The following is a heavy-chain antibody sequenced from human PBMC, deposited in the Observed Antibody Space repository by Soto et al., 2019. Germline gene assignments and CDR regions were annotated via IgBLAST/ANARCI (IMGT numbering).Heavy chain of an antibody. V-gene: IGHV4-59*01. CDR2: IYYSGST. Sequence: LSLTCTVSGGSISSYYWSWIRQPPGKGLERIGYIYYSGSTNYNPSLKSRVTISVDTSKNQFSLKLSSVTAADTAVYYCARVYYYDSSGYLEYVLDYWGQGTLVTVSS. J-gene: IGHJ4*02. CDR3: ARVYYYDSSGYLEYVLDY. CDR1: GGSISSYY. D-gene: IGHD3-22*01.